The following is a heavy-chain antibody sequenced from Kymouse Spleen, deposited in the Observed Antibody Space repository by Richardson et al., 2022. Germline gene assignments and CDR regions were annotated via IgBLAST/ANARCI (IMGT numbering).Heavy chain of an antibody. D-gene: IGHD1-26*01,IGHD2-21*02. Sequence: QVQLQQWGAGLLKPSETLSLTCAVYGGSFSGYYWSWIRQPPGKGLEWIGEINHSGSTNYNPSLKSRVTISVDTSKNQFSLKLSSVTAADTAVYYCARRHRSPFAFDIWGQGTMVTVSS. CDR2: INHSGST. CDR3: ARRHRSPFAFDI. J-gene: IGHJ3*02. V-gene: IGHV4-34*01. CDR1: GGSFSGYY.